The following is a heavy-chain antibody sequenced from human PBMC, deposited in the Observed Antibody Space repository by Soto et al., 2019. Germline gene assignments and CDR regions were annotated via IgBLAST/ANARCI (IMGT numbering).Heavy chain of an antibody. V-gene: IGHV4-30-2*01. CDR3: ASRYPGTSVDY. J-gene: IGHJ4*02. D-gene: IGHD1-7*01. CDR1: GGSISSGGYS. CDR2: IYHSGST. Sequence: SETLSLTCAVSGGSISSGGYSWRWIRQPPGKGLEWIGYIYHSGSTYYNPSLKSRVTISVDRSKNQFSLKLSSVTAADTAVYYCASRYPGTSVDYWGQGTLVTVSS.